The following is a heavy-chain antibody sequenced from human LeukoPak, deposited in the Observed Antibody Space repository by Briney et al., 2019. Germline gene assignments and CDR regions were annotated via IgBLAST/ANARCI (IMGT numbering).Heavy chain of an antibody. CDR3: AREEVSSSWVYYFDY. CDR1: GFTFRSYG. J-gene: IGHJ4*02. CDR2: IWYDGSNK. V-gene: IGHV3-33*01. D-gene: IGHD6-13*01. Sequence: PGGSLRLSCAASGFTFRSYGMHWVRQAPGTGLEWVAVIWYDGSNKYYADSVKGRFTISRDNSKNTLYLQINSLRAEDTAVYYCAREEVSSSWVYYFDYWGQGTLVTVSS.